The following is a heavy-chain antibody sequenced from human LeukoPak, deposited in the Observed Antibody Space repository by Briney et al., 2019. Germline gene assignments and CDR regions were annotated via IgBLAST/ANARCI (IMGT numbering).Heavy chain of an antibody. J-gene: IGHJ4*02. Sequence: GASVKVSCKASGYTFTDYYMHWVRQAPGQGLEWMGWINPHSAGTNYAQKFEGRGTMTRDTSISTAYMELSRLRSDDTAVYYCAREDSGWYVDYWGQGTLVTVSS. CDR3: AREDSGWYVDY. CDR1: GYTFTDYY. CDR2: INPHSAGT. V-gene: IGHV1-2*02. D-gene: IGHD6-19*01.